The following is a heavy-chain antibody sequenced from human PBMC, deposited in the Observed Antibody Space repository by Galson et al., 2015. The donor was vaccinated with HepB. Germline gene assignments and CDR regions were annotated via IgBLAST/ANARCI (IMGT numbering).Heavy chain of an antibody. CDR3: ARHEGSEMATTTPFDY. CDR2: IYYSGST. D-gene: IGHD5-24*01. Sequence: ETLSLTCTVSGGSISSSSYYWGWIRQPPGKGLEWIGSIYYSGSTYYNPSLKSRVTISVDTSKNQFSLKLSSVTAADTAVYYCARHEGSEMATTTPFDYWGQGTLVTVSS. CDR1: GGSISSSSYY. J-gene: IGHJ4*02. V-gene: IGHV4-39*01.